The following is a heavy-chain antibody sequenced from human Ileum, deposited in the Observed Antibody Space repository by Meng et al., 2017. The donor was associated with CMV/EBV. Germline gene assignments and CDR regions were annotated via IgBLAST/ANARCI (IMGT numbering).Heavy chain of an antibody. Sequence: QLQRQESGPGLVKPSETLSLTCTGSGGSTSTYYWSWIRQPPGKGLEWIGYSGSTNHNPSLKSRVTISVDTSKNQFSLKLSSVTAADTAVYYCARVSKGIGYNHGYGYFDYWGQGTLVTVSS. CDR1: GGSTSTYY. CDR3: ARVSKGIGYNHGYGYFDY. J-gene: IGHJ4*02. D-gene: IGHD5-18*01. CDR2: SGST. V-gene: IGHV4-59*01.